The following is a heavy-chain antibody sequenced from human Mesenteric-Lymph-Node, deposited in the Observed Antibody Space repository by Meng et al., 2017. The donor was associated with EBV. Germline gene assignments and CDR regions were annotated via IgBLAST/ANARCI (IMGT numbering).Heavy chain of an antibody. J-gene: IGHJ4*02. CDR1: RFTFSDFS. Sequence: QLVVSGVDLCATGGSLILSSVAYRFTFSDFSMSWVRQAPGKGLEWISVISGSRYSTHYTDSVKGRFTVSRDFSKNTLYLQMNTLRPEDTAVYYCVNSGYSGSYFVFDYWGQGALVTVSS. V-gene: IGHV3-23*04. CDR3: VNSGYSGSYFVFDY. CDR2: ISGSRYST. D-gene: IGHD1-26*01.